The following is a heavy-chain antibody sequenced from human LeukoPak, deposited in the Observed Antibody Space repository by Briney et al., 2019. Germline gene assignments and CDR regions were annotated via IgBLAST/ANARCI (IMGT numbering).Heavy chain of an antibody. D-gene: IGHD6-13*01. CDR1: GYTFTGYY. CDR3: ATTIGGYSSSPFDY. CDR2: INPNSGGT. J-gene: IGHJ4*02. V-gene: IGHV1-2*02. Sequence: ASVKVSCKASGYTFTGYYMHWVRQAPGQGLEWMGWINPNSGGTNYAQKFQGRVTMTRDTSISTAYMELSRLRSDDTAVYYCATTIGGYSSSPFDYWGQGTLVTVSS.